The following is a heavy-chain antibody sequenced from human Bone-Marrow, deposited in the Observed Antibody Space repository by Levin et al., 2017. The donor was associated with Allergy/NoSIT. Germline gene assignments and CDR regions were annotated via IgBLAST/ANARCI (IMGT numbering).Heavy chain of an antibody. D-gene: IGHD6-13*01. CDR2: TYSGGKT. CDR3: AVYSSLDY. CDR1: GFTVINNY. V-gene: IGHV3-53*01. J-gene: IGHJ4*02. Sequence: LSLTCAASGFTVINNYMSWVRQAPGKGLEGVAVTYSGGKTYYADSVKGRFTISRDNSNNTLYLQMNSLRAEDTAVYYCAVYSSLDYWGQGALVTVSS.